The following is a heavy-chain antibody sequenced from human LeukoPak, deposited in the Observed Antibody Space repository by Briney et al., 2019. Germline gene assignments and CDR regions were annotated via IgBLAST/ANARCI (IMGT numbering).Heavy chain of an antibody. CDR3: ASTRRAAVAGRFDS. D-gene: IGHD6-19*01. Sequence: SETLSLTCTDSGASMSSNYWSWIRQPPGKGLEWIVYIYHSGNTNYSPSLESRVTMSVDASKNQFSLRVHFVSAADTAVYYCASTRRAAVAGRFDSWGQGTLVTVSS. J-gene: IGHJ4*02. CDR2: IYHSGNT. V-gene: IGHV4-4*09. CDR1: GASMSSNY.